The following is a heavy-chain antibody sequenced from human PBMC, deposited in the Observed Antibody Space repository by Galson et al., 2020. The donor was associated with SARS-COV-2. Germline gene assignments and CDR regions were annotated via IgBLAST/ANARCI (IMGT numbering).Heavy chain of an antibody. Sequence: ASVKVSCKASGYTFTRYYMHWVRQAPGQGLEWMGMINPSGGSTSYAQKFQGRVTMTRDTSTSTVYMELSSLRSEDTAVYYCARDLTGTTSLYYYYGMDVWGQGTTVTVSS. CDR2: INPSGGST. CDR3: ARDLTGTTSLYYYYGMDV. CDR1: GYTFTRYY. J-gene: IGHJ6*02. V-gene: IGHV1-46*01. D-gene: IGHD1-20*01.